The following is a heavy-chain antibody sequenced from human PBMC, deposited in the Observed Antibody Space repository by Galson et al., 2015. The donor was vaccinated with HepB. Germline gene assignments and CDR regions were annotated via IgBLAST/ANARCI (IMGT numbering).Heavy chain of an antibody. CDR1: GFTFSDYY. D-gene: IGHD6-19*01. V-gene: IGHV3-11*01. CDR3: ARSPSSGWYPSVDY. J-gene: IGHJ4*02. CDR2: ISSSGSTI. Sequence: SLRLSCAASGFTFSDYYMNWIRQAPGKGLEWVSYISSSGSTIYYADSVKGRFTISRDNAKNSLYLQMNGLRSEDTAVYYCARSPSSGWYPSVDYWGQGTLVTVSS.